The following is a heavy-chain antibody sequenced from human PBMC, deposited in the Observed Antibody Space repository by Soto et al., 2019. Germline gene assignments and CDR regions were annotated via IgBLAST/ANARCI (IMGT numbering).Heavy chain of an antibody. CDR1: GFSVSSSGVA. Sequence: QITLKESGPTVVKPTQTLTLTCTCSGFSVSSSGVAVGWIRQSPGGALEWLALIYWNDDKRYSPSLRSRLTITKDTSQNQVLLTMTHMDPVDTATYYCASGGGYYTGWFPADWGQGSLVTVSS. CDR3: ASGGGYYTGWFPAD. CDR2: IYWNDDK. V-gene: IGHV2-5*01. D-gene: IGHD3-3*01. J-gene: IGHJ4*02.